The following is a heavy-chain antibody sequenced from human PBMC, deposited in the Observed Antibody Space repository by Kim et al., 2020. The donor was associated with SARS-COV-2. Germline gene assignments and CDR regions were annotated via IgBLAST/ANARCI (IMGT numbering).Heavy chain of an antibody. Sequence: GGSLRLSCAASGFTFSSYSMNWVRQAPGKGLEWVSYISSSSNTIYYADSVKGRFTISRDNAKNSLYLQMNSLRAEDTAVYYCASNSYYDSKNAFHIWGQGTMVTVSS. V-gene: IGHV3-48*04. CDR1: GFTFSSYS. CDR3: ASNSYYDSKNAFHI. D-gene: IGHD3-22*01. J-gene: IGHJ3*02. CDR2: ISSSSNTI.